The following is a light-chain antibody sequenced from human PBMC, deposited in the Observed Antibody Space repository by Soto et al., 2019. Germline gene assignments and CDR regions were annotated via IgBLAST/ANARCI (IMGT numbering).Light chain of an antibody. J-gene: IGKJ4*02. Sequence: DLPMTQSPSSLSASVGDRVTITCQASQDISNYLNWYQQKPGKATKLLIYDASKLETGVPSRFSRIGSVTDFTFTISSLQAEDIGTYYCHEYDKLPALTCGGGTKVEIK. CDR2: DAS. CDR3: HEYDKLPALT. CDR1: QDISNY. V-gene: IGKV1-33*01.